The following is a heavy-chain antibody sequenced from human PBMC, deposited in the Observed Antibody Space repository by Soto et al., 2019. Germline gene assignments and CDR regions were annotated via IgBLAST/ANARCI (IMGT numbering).Heavy chain of an antibody. V-gene: IGHV1-69*02. D-gene: IGHD6-25*01. J-gene: IGHJ5*02. CDR2: IIPILGIA. CDR1: GGTFSSYT. Sequence: GASVKVSCKASGGTFSSYTISWVRQAPGQGLEWMGRIIPILGIANYAQKFQGRVTITADKSTSTAYMELSSLRSEDTAVYYCAVVDSTGNWFDPWGEGALVTVSS. CDR3: AVVDSTGNWFDP.